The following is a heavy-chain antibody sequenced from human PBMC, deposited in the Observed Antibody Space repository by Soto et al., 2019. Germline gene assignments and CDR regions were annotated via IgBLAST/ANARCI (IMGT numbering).Heavy chain of an antibody. Sequence: SVKVSCKASRDTFNSYAITWVRQAPGQGLEWMGGIIPILGTTKYAQKFQGRVAMTADESTSTAYMELSSLRSEDRAVYYCAAGGKNGYIRWGQGTQVTVSS. V-gene: IGHV1-69*13. J-gene: IGHJ4*02. CDR3: AAGGKNGYIR. CDR1: RDTFNSYA. D-gene: IGHD5-12*01. CDR2: IIPILGTT.